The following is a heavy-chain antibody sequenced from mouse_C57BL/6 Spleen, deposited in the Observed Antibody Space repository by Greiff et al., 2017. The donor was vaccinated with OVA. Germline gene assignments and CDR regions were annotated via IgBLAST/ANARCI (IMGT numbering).Heavy chain of an antibody. CDR2: LNPGSGNT. Sequence: QVQLQQSGPELVKPGASVKISCKASGYSFTSYYIHWVKQRPGKGLEWIGWLNPGSGNTKYNEKFKGKATLTADTSSSTAYMQLSSLTSADSAVYYSARHYYGSSHMDDWGQGTSVTVSS. CDR3: ARHYYGSSHMDD. CDR1: GYSFTSYY. J-gene: IGHJ4*01. V-gene: IGHV1-66*01. D-gene: IGHD1-1*01.